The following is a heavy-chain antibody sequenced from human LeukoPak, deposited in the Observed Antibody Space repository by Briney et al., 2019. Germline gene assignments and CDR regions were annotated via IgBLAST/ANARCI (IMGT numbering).Heavy chain of an antibody. CDR2: IYTSGST. D-gene: IGHD3-10*01. CDR1: SGSVSSGSYY. V-gene: IGHV4-61*02. Sequence: SETLSLTCTVSSGSVSSGSYYWSWIRQPAGKGLEWFGRIYTSGSTNYNPSLKSRVTMSVDTSKNQFSLKLSSVTAADTAVYYCARDWYYYGSGSPNDNYYYYMDVWGKGTTVTISS. J-gene: IGHJ6*03. CDR3: ARDWYYYGSGSPNDNYYYYMDV.